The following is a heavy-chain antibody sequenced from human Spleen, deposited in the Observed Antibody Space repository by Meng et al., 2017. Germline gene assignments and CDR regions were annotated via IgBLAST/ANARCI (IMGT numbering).Heavy chain of an antibody. CDR3: ARGQWNYYGSGSYYRPGKNYYYYGMDV. D-gene: IGHD3-10*01. J-gene: IGHJ6*02. CDR2: IYYTGST. CDR1: GGSISDYY. V-gene: IGHV4-59*12. Sequence: SETLSLTCTVSGGSISDYYWTWIRQPPGRGLEWIGYIYYTGSTNYNPSLESRVAISVVTSQNQFSLKLRSVTAADTAVYYCARGQWNYYGSGSYYRPGKNYYYYGMDVWGQGTTVTVSS.